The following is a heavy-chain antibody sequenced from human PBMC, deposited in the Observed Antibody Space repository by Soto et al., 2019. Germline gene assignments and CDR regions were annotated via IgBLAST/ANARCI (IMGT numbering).Heavy chain of an antibody. D-gene: IGHD3-16*02. CDR3: ARVTSDYIWGSYRYAYYFDY. Sequence: SETLSLTCAVYGGSFSGFYWSWIRQPPGKGLEWIGDINYSGSTNYNPSLKSRVTISVDTSKNQFSLKLSSVTAADTAVYYCARVTSDYIWGSYRYAYYFDYWGQGTLVTVSS. CDR1: GGSFSGFY. CDR2: INYSGST. J-gene: IGHJ4*02. V-gene: IGHV4-34*01.